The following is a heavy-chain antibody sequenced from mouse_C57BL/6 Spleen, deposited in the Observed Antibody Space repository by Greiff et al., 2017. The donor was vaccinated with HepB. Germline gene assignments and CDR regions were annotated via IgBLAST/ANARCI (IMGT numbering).Heavy chain of an antibody. CDR1: GYAFSSSW. CDR3: AREGYDPYYYAMDY. CDR2: IYPGDGDT. D-gene: IGHD2-2*01. J-gene: IGHJ4*01. V-gene: IGHV1-82*01. Sequence: VQLQQSGPELVKPGASVKISCKASGYAFSSSWMNWVKQRPGKGLEWIGRIYPGDGDTNYNGKFKGKATLTADKSSSTAYMQLSSLTSEDSAVYFCAREGYDPYYYAMDYWGQGTSVTVSS.